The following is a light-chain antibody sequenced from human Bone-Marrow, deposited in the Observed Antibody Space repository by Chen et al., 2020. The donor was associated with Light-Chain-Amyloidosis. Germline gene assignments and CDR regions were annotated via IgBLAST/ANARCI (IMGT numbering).Light chain of an antibody. CDR1: QDIRNY. V-gene: IGKV1-9*01. J-gene: IGKJ1*01. Sequence: DIQLTQSPSFLSASVGDRVTITCRASQDIRNYLAWYQQKPGKAPNLLIYGASTLQSGVPSRFSGSGTGTEFTRTIRGLQPEDFATYYCQQLTSYPRTFGQGTKVEIK. CDR2: GAS. CDR3: QQLTSYPRT.